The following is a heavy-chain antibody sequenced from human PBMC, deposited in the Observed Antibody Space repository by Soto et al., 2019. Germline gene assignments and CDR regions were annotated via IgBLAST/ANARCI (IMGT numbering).Heavy chain of an antibody. V-gene: IGHV1-3*01. J-gene: IGHJ4*02. Sequence: QVQLVQSGAEVKKPGASVKVSCKASGYTFTSYAMHWVRQAPGQRLEWMGWINAGNGNTKYSQKFQGRVTITRDTSASTAYMELSSLRSEDTAVYYCARGPGGPDGPGDYWGQXXLXXXSX. CDR3: ARGPGGPDGPGDY. D-gene: IGHD2-15*01. CDR2: INAGNGNT. CDR1: GYTFTSYA.